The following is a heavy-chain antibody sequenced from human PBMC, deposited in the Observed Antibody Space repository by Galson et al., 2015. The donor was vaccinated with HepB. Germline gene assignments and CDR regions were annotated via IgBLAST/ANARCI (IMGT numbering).Heavy chain of an antibody. Sequence: SLRLSCAASGFTFSSYGMHWVRQAPGKGLEWVAVIWYDGSNKYYADSVKGRFTISRDNSKNTLYLQMNSLRAEDTAVYYCARDLPYVAAASFDYWGQGTLVTVSS. D-gene: IGHD6-13*01. CDR3: ARDLPYVAAASFDY. J-gene: IGHJ4*02. CDR2: IWYDGSNK. CDR1: GFTFSSYG. V-gene: IGHV3-33*01.